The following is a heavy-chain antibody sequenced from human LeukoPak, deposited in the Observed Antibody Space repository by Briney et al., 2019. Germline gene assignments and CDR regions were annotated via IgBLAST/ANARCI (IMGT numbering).Heavy chain of an antibody. CDR2: INPNSGGT. V-gene: IGHV1-2*02. J-gene: IGHJ4*02. CDR3: ARDPYDSSGYYFDY. Sequence: GASVKGSCKASGYTFTGYYMHWVRQAPGQGLEWMGCINPNSGGTNYAQKFQGRVTMTWDTSISTAYMELSRLRSDDTAVYYCARDPYDSSGYYFDYWGQGTLVTVSS. CDR1: GYTFTGYY. D-gene: IGHD3-22*01.